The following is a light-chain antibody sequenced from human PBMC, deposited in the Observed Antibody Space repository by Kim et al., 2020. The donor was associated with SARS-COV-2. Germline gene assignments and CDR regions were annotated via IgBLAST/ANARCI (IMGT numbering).Light chain of an antibody. CDR3: AAWDDSLSGWV. V-gene: IGLV1-47*01. CDR2: RND. Sequence: QSVLTQPPSASGTPGQRVTISCSGSSSNIGRNYVYWYQQFPGTAPKLLIYRNDERPSGIPDRFSGSKSGTSGSLAISGIRSEDEADYYCAAWDDSLSGWVFGGGTQLTVL. J-gene: IGLJ3*02. CDR1: SSNIGRNY.